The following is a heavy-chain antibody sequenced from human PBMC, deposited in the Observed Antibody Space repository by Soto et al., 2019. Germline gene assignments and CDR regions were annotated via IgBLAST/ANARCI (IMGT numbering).Heavy chain of an antibody. CDR1: GGTFSSYA. CDR2: IIPIFGTA. D-gene: IGHD3-22*01. CDR3: ARVGPSPLDLTMVVT. J-gene: IGHJ5*02. V-gene: IGHV1-69*12. Sequence: QVQLVQSGAEVKKPGSSVKVSCKASGGTFSSYAISWVRQAPGQGLEWMGGIIPIFGTANYAQKFQGRVTINADESTSTAYMEVSSLRSEDTAVYYCARVGPSPLDLTMVVTWGQGTLVTVSS.